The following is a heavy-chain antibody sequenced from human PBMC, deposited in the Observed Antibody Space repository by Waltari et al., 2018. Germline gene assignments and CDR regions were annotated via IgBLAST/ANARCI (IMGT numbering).Heavy chain of an antibody. J-gene: IGHJ4*02. Sequence: QVQLQESGPGLVKPSETMSLTCSVSGDSIGNDFYWGWFRQPPGKGLEWIGSVYHDDSIYYNPSLKSRVTISKDTSNNSYSLRLNSVTAADTAVYYCASERYNYGPLDFWGQGTLVHVSS. CDR2: VYHDDSI. CDR1: GDSIGNDFY. D-gene: IGHD5-18*01. CDR3: ASERYNYGPLDF. V-gene: IGHV4-38-2*02.